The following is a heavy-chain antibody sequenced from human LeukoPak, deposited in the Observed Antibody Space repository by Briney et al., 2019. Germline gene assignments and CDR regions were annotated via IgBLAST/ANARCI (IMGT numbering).Heavy chain of an antibody. CDR3: ARCAHYYDSSGDIKYSFDY. Sequence: SVKVSCKASGGTFSSYAISWVRQAPGQGLEWMGRIIPIFGTANYAQKFQGRVTITTDESTSTAYMELSSLRSEGTAVYYCARCAHYYDSSGDIKYSFDYWGQGTLVTVSS. V-gene: IGHV1-69*05. J-gene: IGHJ4*02. D-gene: IGHD3-22*01. CDR2: IIPIFGTA. CDR1: GGTFSSYA.